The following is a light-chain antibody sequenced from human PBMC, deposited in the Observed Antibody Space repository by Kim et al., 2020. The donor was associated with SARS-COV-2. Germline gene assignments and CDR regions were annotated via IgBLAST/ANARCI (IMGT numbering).Light chain of an antibody. CDR3: CSYAGSYTYV. J-gene: IGLJ1*01. CDR2: DVS. Sequence: GQSATIACTGTSSDVGGYTYVSWYQQHPGKAPQLMIYDVSKRPSGVPDRFSGSKSGNTASLTISGLQAEDEADYYCCSYAGSYTYVFGTGTKVTVL. CDR1: SSDVGGYTY. V-gene: IGLV2-11*01.